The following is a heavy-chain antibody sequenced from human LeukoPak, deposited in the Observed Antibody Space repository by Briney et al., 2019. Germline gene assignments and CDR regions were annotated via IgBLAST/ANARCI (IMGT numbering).Heavy chain of an antibody. V-gene: IGHV3-73*01. CDR3: TRLLGYCSSTSCQRHFDY. Sequence: PGKSLRLSCAASGFTFSGSAMHWVRQASGKGLEWVGRIRSKPNSYATAYAASVKGRFTISRDDSKNTAYLQMNSLKTEDTAVYYCTRLLGYCSSTSCQRHFDYWGQGTLVTVSS. CDR1: GFTFSGSA. J-gene: IGHJ4*02. D-gene: IGHD2-2*01. CDR2: IRSKPNSYAT.